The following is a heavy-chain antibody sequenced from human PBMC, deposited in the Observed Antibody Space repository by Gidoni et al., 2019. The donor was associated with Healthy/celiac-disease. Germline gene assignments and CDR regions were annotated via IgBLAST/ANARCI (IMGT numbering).Heavy chain of an antibody. CDR1: GFTFSSYS. D-gene: IGHD3-22*01. J-gene: IGHJ4*02. CDR2: ISSSSSTI. CDR3: ARDFNYYDSSAWDY. V-gene: IGHV3-48*02. Sequence: EVQLVESGGGLVQPGGSLRLSCSASGFTFSSYSMNWVRQAPGKGLEWVSYISSSSSTIYYADSVKGRFTISRDNAKNSLYLQMNSLRDEDTAVYYCARDFNYYDSSAWDYWGQGTLVTVSS.